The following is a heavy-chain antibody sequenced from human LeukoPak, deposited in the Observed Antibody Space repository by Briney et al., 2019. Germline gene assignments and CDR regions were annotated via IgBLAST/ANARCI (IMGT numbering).Heavy chain of an antibody. J-gene: IGHJ1*01. CDR1: GFTFSSYS. Sequence: PGGSLRLSCAGSGFTFSSYSMNWVRQAPGKGLEWVSSISGTSDYIYYAESVKGRFTISRDNGQNSLYLQMNSLRAEDTAVYFCEREGKYCSAATCPSDRWGQGTLVTVSS. CDR2: ISGTSDYI. D-gene: IGHD2-15*01. V-gene: IGHV3-21*06. CDR3: EREGKYCSAATCPSDR.